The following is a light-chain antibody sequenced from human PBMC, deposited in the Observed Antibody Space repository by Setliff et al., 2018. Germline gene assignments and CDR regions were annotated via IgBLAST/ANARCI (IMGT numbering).Light chain of an antibody. CDR3: QQYNNWPLT. CDR2: GAS. Sequence: EIVMTQSPATLSVSPGERATLSSRASQSVSSNLAWYQQKPGQAPRFLIYGASTRATGIPARFSGSGSGTEFTLTISSLQSEDFAVYYCQQYNNWPLTFGGGTKVDIK. CDR1: QSVSSN. J-gene: IGKJ4*01. V-gene: IGKV3-15*01.